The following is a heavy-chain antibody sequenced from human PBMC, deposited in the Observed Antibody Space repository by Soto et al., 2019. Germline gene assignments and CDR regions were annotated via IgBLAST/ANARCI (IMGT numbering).Heavy chain of an antibody. CDR2: MNPNSGNT. CDR3: ASGGHCSSTSCYKNYYGSGSYSDY. D-gene: IGHD2-2*02. V-gene: IGHV1-8*01. Sequence: ASVKVSCKASGYTFTSYDINWVRQANGQGLEWMGWMNPNSGNTGYAQKFQGRVTMTRNTSISTAYMELSSLRSEDTAVYYCASGGHCSSTSCYKNYYGSGSYSDYWGQGTLVTVSS. CDR1: GYTFTSYD. J-gene: IGHJ4*02.